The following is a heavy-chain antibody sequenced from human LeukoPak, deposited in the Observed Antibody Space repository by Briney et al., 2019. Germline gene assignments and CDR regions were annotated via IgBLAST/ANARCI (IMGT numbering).Heavy chain of an antibody. CDR1: GFTFSDYY. V-gene: IGHV3-11*01. CDR2: ISSSGSTI. D-gene: IGHD2-15*01. J-gene: IGHJ4*02. Sequence: GGSLRLPCAASGFTFSDYYMSWIRQAPGKGLEWVSYISSSGSTIYYADSVKGRFTISRDNAKNSLYLQMNSLRAEDTAVYYCAKDTDIVVVVADYWGQGTLVTVSS. CDR3: AKDTDIVVVVADY.